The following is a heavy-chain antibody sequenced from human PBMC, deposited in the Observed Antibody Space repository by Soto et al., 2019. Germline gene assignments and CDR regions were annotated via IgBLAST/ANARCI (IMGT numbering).Heavy chain of an antibody. V-gene: IGHV5-10-1*01. J-gene: IGHJ6*02. D-gene: IGHD5-12*01. CDR1: GYSFTSYL. Sequence: GESLKISCTGSGYSFTSYLISWVRQLPGKGLEWVGRIDPSDSYTNYSPSFQGHVTISADKSISTAYLQWSSLKASDTAMYYCARHVSYSGHYYYYYGMDVWGQGTTVTVSS. CDR2: IDPSDSYT. CDR3: ARHVSYSGHYYYYYGMDV.